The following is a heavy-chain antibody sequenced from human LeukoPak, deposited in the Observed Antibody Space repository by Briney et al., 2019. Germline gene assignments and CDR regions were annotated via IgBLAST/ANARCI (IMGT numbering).Heavy chain of an antibody. CDR2: ISSSSSYI. J-gene: IGHJ3*02. D-gene: IGHD2-15*01. Sequence: GGTLRLSCAASGFSLSSYAMSWVRQAPGKGLEWVSSISSSSSYIYYADSVKGRFTISRDNAKNSLYLQMNSLRAEDTAVYYCARDYCSGGSCYSGAAFDIWGQGTMVTVSS. CDR3: ARDYCSGGSCYSGAAFDI. CDR1: GFSLSSYA. V-gene: IGHV3-21*01.